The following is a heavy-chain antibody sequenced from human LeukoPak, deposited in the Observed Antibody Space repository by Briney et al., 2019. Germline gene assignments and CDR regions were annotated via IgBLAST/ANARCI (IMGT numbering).Heavy chain of an antibody. J-gene: IGHJ4*02. Sequence: GGSLRLSCEASGFTFSSYTMTWVRQAPGKGLEWVSHISRGGDTTYYADSVKGRFPISRENSKNTLYLQTNSLRAEDTAVFYCAKGGLKSRPDYFDYWGQGTLVTVSS. CDR2: ISRGGDTT. CDR3: AKGGLKSRPDYFDY. V-gene: IGHV3-23*01. D-gene: IGHD3-10*01. CDR1: GFTFSSYT.